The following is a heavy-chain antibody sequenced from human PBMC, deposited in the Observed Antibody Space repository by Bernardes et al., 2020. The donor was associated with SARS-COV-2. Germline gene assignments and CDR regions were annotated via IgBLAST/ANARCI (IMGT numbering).Heavy chain of an antibody. CDR3: ARDFGYFDWLLYFDYPRQPYHYGMDV. D-gene: IGHD3-9*01. CDR1: GYSISSGYY. CDR2: IYHSGST. V-gene: IGHV4-38-2*02. Sequence: SETLSLTCAVSGYSISSGYYWGWIRQPPGKGLEWIGSIYHSGSTYYNPSLQSRVTISVDTSKNQFSLKLSSVTAADTAVYYCARDFGYFDWLLYFDYPRQPYHYGMDVWGQVTTGTVSS. J-gene: IGHJ6*02.